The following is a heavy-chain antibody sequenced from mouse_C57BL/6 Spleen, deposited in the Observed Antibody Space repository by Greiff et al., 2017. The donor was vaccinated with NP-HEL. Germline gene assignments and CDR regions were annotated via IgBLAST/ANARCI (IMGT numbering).Heavy chain of an antibody. D-gene: IGHD2-3*01. J-gene: IGHJ2*01. CDR2: LYPRSGNT. CDR3: ARGEDGYYVRGYFDY. Sequence: VQLVESGAELARPGASVKLSCKASGYTFTSYGLSWVKQRTGQGLAWIGELYPRSGNTYYNEKFKGKATLTADKSSSTAYMELRSLTSEDSAVYFCARGEDGYYVRGYFDYWGQGTTLTVSS. V-gene: IGHV1-81*01. CDR1: GYTFTSYG.